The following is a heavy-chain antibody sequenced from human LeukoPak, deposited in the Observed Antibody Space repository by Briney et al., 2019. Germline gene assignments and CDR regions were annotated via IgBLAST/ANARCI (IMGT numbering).Heavy chain of an antibody. Sequence: GESLKISRKGSGYSFTSYWIGWVRQMPGKGLQLMGIIYPGDSDTRYSPSFQGQVTISADKSISTAYLQWSSLKASDPAMYYCSSQQAYCGVDCYPDVWGQGTLVTVSS. CDR3: SSQQAYCGVDCYPDV. V-gene: IGHV5-51*01. J-gene: IGHJ4*02. CDR2: IYPGDSDT. D-gene: IGHD2-21*02. CDR1: GYSFTSYW.